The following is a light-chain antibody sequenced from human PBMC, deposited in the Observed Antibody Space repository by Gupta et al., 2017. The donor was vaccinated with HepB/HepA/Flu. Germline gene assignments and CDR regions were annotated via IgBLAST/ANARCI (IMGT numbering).Light chain of an antibody. CDR1: TSNIGSNF. CDR2: SNN. CDR3: AAWDDSLSGPNWV. J-gene: IGLJ3*02. V-gene: IGLV1-44*01. Sequence: QSVLTQPPSASATPGQRGTISCSGSTSNIGSNFVSWYQQVPGSAPKLLIYSNNQRPSGVPDRFSGSKSGTSASLAISGLQSDDEADYYCAAWDDSLSGPNWVFGGGTKVT.